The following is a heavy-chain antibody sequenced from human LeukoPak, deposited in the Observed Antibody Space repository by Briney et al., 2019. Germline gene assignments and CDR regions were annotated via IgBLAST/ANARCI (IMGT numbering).Heavy chain of an antibody. D-gene: IGHD1-1*01. CDR2: IQTSGSP. Sequence: PSETLSLTCSVSGGSITYYYWSWIRQPAGKGLEWIGRIQTSGSPKYNPSLKSRVTMSVGTSKNQFSLKLSSVTAADTAVYYCVRDVGTSDAFDNWGQGTMVIVSS. CDR3: VRDVGTSDAFDN. V-gene: IGHV4-4*07. CDR1: GGSITYYY. J-gene: IGHJ3*02.